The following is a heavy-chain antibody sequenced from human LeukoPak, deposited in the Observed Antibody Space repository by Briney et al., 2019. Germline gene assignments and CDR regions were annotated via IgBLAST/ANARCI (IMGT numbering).Heavy chain of an antibody. D-gene: IGHD1-26*01. Sequence: PGGSLRLSCAASGFTFGSYAMHWVRQAPGKGLEWVAFIRYDGNNKNYADSAKGRFTISRDNSKDTLYLQMNSLRAEDTAVYYCAKDGVGATSLDCWGQGTLVTVSS. CDR2: IRYDGNNK. CDR3: AKDGVGATSLDC. J-gene: IGHJ4*02. CDR1: GFTFGSYA. V-gene: IGHV3-30*02.